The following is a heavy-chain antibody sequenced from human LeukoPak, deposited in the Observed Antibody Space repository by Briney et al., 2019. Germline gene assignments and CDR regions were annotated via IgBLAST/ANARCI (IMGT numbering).Heavy chain of an antibody. J-gene: IGHJ4*02. V-gene: IGHV1-69*04. CDR1: GGTFSSYA. CDR3: ARDVDTAMVAY. D-gene: IGHD5-18*01. CDR2: IIPILGIA. Sequence: GSSVKFSCKASGGTFSSYAISWVRQAPGQGLEWMGRIIPILGIANYAQKFQGRVTITADKSTSTAYMELSSLRSEDTAVYYCARDVDTAMVAYWGQGTLVTVSS.